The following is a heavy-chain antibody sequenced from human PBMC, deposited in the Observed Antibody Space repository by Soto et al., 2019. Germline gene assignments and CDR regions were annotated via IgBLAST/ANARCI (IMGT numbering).Heavy chain of an antibody. Sequence: EVRLVESGGGLVQPGRSLRLSCAASGFTFDDYAMHWVRQAPGKRMEWVSGISWNSGSIGYADSVKGRFTISRDNAKNSLYLHMNSLRAEDTALYYCATDARYSSDYYYYMDVWGKGTTVTVSS. CDR3: ATDARYSSDYYYYMDV. J-gene: IGHJ6*03. V-gene: IGHV3-9*01. CDR1: GFTFDDYA. CDR2: ISWNSGSI. D-gene: IGHD6-25*01.